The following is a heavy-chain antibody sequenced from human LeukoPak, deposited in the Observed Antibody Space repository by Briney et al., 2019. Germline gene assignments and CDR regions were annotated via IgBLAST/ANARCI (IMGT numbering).Heavy chain of an antibody. CDR3: ARDPPNYDYVWGSYRSGAFDI. Sequence: SETLSLTCTVSGGSISSYYWSWIRQPAGKGLEWIGRIYTSGSTNYNPSLKGRVTMSVDTSKNQFSLKLSSVTAADTAVYYCARDPPNYDYVWGSYRSGAFDIWGQGTMVTVSS. D-gene: IGHD3-16*02. V-gene: IGHV4-4*07. CDR2: IYTSGST. J-gene: IGHJ3*02. CDR1: GGSISSYY.